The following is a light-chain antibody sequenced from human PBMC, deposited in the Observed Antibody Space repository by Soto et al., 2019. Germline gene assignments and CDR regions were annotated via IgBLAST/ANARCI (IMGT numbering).Light chain of an antibody. CDR3: QQYGSTPWT. CDR1: QSVSSNS. Sequence: EIVLTQSPGTLSLSPGERATLSCRASQSVSSNSLAWYEQKPGQAPRLIIYGSSRRAAGIPDSISGSGSRTEVTLTITTLEPEDFAVYYCQQYGSTPWTFGQGTKVEIK. J-gene: IGKJ1*01. CDR2: GSS. V-gene: IGKV3-20*01.